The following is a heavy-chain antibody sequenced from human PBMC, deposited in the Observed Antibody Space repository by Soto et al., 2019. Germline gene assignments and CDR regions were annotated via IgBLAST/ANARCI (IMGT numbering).Heavy chain of an antibody. D-gene: IGHD3-16*01. Sequence: QVRLQESGPGVVRPSETLSLTCTVSGVSSTSFYWSWLRQSPGKGLEWIGYIFDNGDVKYNPSLMNRRTMSIDMAKNEFSLRLKSVTAAETAMYFCARGWGSKWYYFDSWGDGTLVTVSS. CDR1: GVSSTSFY. CDR3: ARGWGSKWYYFDS. J-gene: IGHJ4*01. V-gene: IGHV4-59*13. CDR2: IFDNGDV.